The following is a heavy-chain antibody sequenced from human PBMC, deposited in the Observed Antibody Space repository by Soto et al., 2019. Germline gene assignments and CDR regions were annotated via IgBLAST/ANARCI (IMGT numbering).Heavy chain of an antibody. CDR3: ARSKGSSSYNNYYYYGMDV. CDR2: ISSNGGST. D-gene: IGHD6-6*01. Sequence: GSLRLSCAASGFTFSSYAMHWVRQAPGKGLEYVSAISSNGGSTYYADSVKGGFTISRDNSKNTLYLQMGSLRAEDMAVYYCARSKGSSSYNNYYYYGMDVWGQGTTVTVSS. V-gene: IGHV3-64*02. CDR1: GFTFSSYA. J-gene: IGHJ6*02.